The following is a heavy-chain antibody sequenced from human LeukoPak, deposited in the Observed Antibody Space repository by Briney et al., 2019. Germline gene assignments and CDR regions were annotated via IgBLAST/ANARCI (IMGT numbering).Heavy chain of an antibody. CDR3: AKPWRPGSGSYDLGH. CDR2: IRYDGSNK. J-gene: IGHJ4*02. CDR1: GFTFSSYG. Sequence: PGGSLRLSCAASGFTFSSYGMRWVRQAPGKGLEWVAFIRYDGSNKYYADSVKGRFTISRDNSKNTLYLQMNSLRAEDTAVYYCAKPWRPGSGSYDLGHWGQGTLVTASS. D-gene: IGHD1-26*01. V-gene: IGHV3-30*02.